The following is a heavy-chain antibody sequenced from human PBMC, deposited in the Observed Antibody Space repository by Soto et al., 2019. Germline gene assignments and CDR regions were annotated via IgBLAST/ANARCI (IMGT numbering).Heavy chain of an antibody. Sequence: TCTVSGGSINDYYWSWIRQSPGKGLEWIGYISFNGITSYRPSLKSRVTMSVDTSQNQFSLKLSSVTAADTAVYYCARSRFGYSYGLFDSWGQGTLVTVSS. CDR1: GGSINDYY. J-gene: IGHJ4*02. CDR3: ARSRFGYSYGLFDS. CDR2: ISFNGIT. D-gene: IGHD5-18*01. V-gene: IGHV4-59*01.